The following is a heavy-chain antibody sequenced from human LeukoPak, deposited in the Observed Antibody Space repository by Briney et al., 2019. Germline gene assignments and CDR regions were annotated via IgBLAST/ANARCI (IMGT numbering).Heavy chain of an antibody. Sequence: SETLSLTCTVSGGSISSYYWSWIRQPPGKGLEWIGYIYYSGSTNYNPSLKSRVTISVDTSKNQFSLKLSSVTAADTAVYYCARVYVDAFDIWGQGTMVTVSS. D-gene: IGHD3-10*02. J-gene: IGHJ3*02. CDR1: GGSISSYY. V-gene: IGHV4-59*01. CDR3: ARVYVDAFDI. CDR2: IYYSGST.